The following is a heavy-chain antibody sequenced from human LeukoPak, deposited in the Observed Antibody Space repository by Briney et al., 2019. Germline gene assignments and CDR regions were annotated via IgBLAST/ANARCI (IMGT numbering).Heavy chain of an antibody. D-gene: IGHD6-13*01. J-gene: IGHJ4*02. CDR3: ARENERQLVLD. CDR2: IYTSGST. CDR1: GGSMSSGSYY. V-gene: IGHV4-61*02. Sequence: SETLSLTCTVSGGSMSSGSYYWSWIRQPAGKGLEWIGRIYTSGSTNYNPSLKSRVTISVDTSKNQFSLKLSSVTAADTAVYYCARENERQLVLDWGQGTLVTVSS.